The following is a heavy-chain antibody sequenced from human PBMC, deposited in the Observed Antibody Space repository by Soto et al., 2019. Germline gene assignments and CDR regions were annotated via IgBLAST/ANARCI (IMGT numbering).Heavy chain of an antibody. J-gene: IGHJ6*02. CDR1: GFIFSSDW. Sequence: GGSLRLSCAASGFIFSSDWMHWVRQAPGKGLVWISRIDMDGSGTTYVDSVKGRFTISRDNAKNSLYLQMNSLRAEDTAVYYCAREGYRKYNYYGMDVWGQGTTVTVSS. D-gene: IGHD5-18*01. V-gene: IGHV3-74*01. CDR2: IDMDGSGT. CDR3: AREGYRKYNYYGMDV.